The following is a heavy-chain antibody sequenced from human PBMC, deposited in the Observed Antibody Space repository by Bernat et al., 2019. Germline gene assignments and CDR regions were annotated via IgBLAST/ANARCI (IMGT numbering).Heavy chain of an antibody. CDR3: TSDIAAYYYYYGMDV. Sequence: EVQLVESGGGLVQPGRFLRLSCTASGFTFGDYAMSWVRQAPGKGLEWVGFIRSKAYGGTTEYAASVKGRFTISRDDSKSIAYLQMNSLKTEDTAVYYCTSDIAAYYYYYGMDVWGQGTTVTVSS. D-gene: IGHD6-13*01. V-gene: IGHV3-49*04. CDR2: IRSKAYGGTT. CDR1: GFTFGDYA. J-gene: IGHJ6*02.